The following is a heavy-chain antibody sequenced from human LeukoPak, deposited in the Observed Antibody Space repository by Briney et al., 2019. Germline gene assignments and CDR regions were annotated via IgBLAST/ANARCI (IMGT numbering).Heavy chain of an antibody. J-gene: IGHJ5*02. D-gene: IGHD2-15*01. CDR1: GFTFSSYA. CDR2: IRGSGGGT. V-gene: IGHV3-23*01. Sequence: GGSLRLSCAASGFTFSSYAMSWVRQAPGKGLEWVSSIRGSGGGTNYGDSVKGRFTISRDNSKNTLYLQMNSLRAEDTAVYYCAKSRYCSGGSCYWVSWFDPWGQGTLVTVSS. CDR3: AKSRYCSGGSCYWVSWFDP.